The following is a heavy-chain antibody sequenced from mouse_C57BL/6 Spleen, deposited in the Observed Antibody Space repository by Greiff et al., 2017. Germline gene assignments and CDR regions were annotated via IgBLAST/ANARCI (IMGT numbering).Heavy chain of an antibody. CDR3: ARVSTMVTTFDY. CDR1: GYTFTDYN. V-gene: IGHV1-18*01. CDR2: INPNNGGT. D-gene: IGHD2-2*01. Sequence: EVQLQQSGPELVKPGASVKIPCKASGYTFTDYNMDWVKQSHGKSLEWIGDINPNNGGTIYNQKFKGKATWTVDKSSSTAYMELRSLTSEDTAVYYCARVSTMVTTFDYWGQGTTLTVSS. J-gene: IGHJ2*01.